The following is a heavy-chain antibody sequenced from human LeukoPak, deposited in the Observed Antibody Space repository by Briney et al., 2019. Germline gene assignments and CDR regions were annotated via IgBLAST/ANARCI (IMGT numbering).Heavy chain of an antibody. D-gene: IGHD3-22*01. CDR2: INHSGST. V-gene: IGHV4-34*08. CDR1: GFTFSSYS. CDR3: AGGYYDSSFDY. Sequence: GSLRLSCAASGFTFSSYSMNWVRQPPGKGLEWIGEINHSGSTNYNPSLKSRVTISVDTSKNQFSLKLSSVTAADTAVYYCAGGYYDSSFDYWGQGTLVTVSS. J-gene: IGHJ4*02.